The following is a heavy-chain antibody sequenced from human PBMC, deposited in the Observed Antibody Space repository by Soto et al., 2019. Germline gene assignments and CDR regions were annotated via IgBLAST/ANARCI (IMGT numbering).Heavy chain of an antibody. V-gene: IGHV1-2*02. Sequence: AASVKVSCKASGYTFIAYFIHWVRQAPGQGLEWMGWINPNSSDTSYAQKFQGRVTMTRDASISTAYMEMTSLRHGDTAVYFCERSDDSTSYPLDLWGPGTLVTVSS. CDR3: ERSDDSTSYPLDL. CDR2: INPNSSDT. CDR1: GYTFIAYF. J-gene: IGHJ5*02. D-gene: IGHD4-4*01.